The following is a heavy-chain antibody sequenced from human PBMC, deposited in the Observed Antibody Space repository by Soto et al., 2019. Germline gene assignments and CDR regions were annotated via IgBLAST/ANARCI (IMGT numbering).Heavy chain of an antibody. CDR2: SSFDGTQQ. CDR3: AKQLRGSGWYPLDY. J-gene: IGHJ4*02. Sequence: XGSLSPSCTASEFSLSSSDMHWVRRAPGKGLEWLAVSSFDGTQQFYGDSVKGRFTVSRDNSNNTLYLEMNSLRTEDTAVYYCAKQLRGSGWYPLDYWGQGTPVTVSS. V-gene: IGHV3-30*18. D-gene: IGHD6-19*01. CDR1: EFSLSSSD.